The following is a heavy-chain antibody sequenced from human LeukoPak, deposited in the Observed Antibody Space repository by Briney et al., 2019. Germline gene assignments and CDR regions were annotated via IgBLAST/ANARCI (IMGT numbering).Heavy chain of an antibody. CDR3: ARFARSPDC. J-gene: IGHJ4*02. Sequence: GGSLRLSCAASGFTFSSYWMTWVRRAPGKGLEWVANIKEDGSEKNYVDSVKGRFTISRDNAKNSLYLQMNSLRAEDTAVYYCARFARSPDCWGQGTLVTVSS. D-gene: IGHD3-10*01. CDR1: GFTFSSYW. V-gene: IGHV3-7*01. CDR2: IKEDGSEK.